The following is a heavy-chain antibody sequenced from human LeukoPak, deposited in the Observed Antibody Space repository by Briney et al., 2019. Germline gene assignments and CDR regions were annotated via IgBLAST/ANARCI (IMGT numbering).Heavy chain of an antibody. CDR1: GGSISSGGYS. V-gene: IGHV4-30-2*01. CDR2: IYHSGST. D-gene: IGHD3-10*01. Sequence: SETLSLTCAVSGGSISSGGYSWSWIRQPPGKGLEWIGYIYHSGSTYYNPSLKSRVTISVDRSKNQFSLKLSSVTAADTAVYYCARDDRGPGYWYFDLWGRGTLVTVSS. CDR3: ARDDRGPGYWYFDL. J-gene: IGHJ2*01.